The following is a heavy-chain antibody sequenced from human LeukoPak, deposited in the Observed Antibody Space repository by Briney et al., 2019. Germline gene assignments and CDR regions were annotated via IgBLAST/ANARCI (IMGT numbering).Heavy chain of an antibody. D-gene: IGHD4-23*01. Sequence: SETLSLTCTVSGGSISSSSYYWGWIRQPPGKGLEWIGSGYYSGSTYYNPSLKSRVTISVDTSKNRFSLKLSSVTAADTAVYYCARGGGSRWYPAEYFQHWGQGTLVTVSS. CDR3: ARGGGSRWYPAEYFQH. CDR2: GYYSGST. CDR1: GGSISSSSYY. J-gene: IGHJ1*01. V-gene: IGHV4-39*07.